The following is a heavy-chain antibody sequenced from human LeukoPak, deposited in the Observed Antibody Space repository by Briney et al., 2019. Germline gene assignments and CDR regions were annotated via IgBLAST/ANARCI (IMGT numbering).Heavy chain of an antibody. CDR2: IYYSGST. V-gene: IGHV4-59*11. D-gene: IGHD6-25*01. CDR3: ARGPAALDP. Sequence: ASETLSLTCTVSGGSISSHYWSWIRQPPGKGLEWIGYIYYSGSTNYNPSLKSRVTISVDTSKNQFSLKLSSVTAADTAVYYCARGPAALDPWGQETLVAVSS. CDR1: GGSISSHY. J-gene: IGHJ5*02.